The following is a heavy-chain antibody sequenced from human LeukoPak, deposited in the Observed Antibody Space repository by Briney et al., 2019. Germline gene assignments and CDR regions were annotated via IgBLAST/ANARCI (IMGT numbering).Heavy chain of an antibody. J-gene: IGHJ4*02. Sequence: GGSLRLSCAASGFTFSSYEMNWVRQAPGKGLEWVSYISSSGSTIYYADSVKGRFTISRDNAKNSLYLQMNSLRAEDTAVYYCARETAMGIGDYWGQGTLVTVSS. D-gene: IGHD5-18*01. CDR1: GFTFSSYE. V-gene: IGHV3-48*03. CDR3: ARETAMGIGDY. CDR2: ISSSGSTI.